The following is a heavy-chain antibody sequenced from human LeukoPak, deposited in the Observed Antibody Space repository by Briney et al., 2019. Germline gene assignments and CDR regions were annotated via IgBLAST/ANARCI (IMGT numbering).Heavy chain of an antibody. CDR2: ISRSSGTI. Sequence: GGSLRLSCAASGFTFSSYNMNWVRQAPGKGLEWVSYISRSSGTIYCADSVKGRFTTSRDNAKNSLYLQMNSLRAEDTAVYYCARAFRDVIFDYWGQGTLVTVSS. D-gene: IGHD5-24*01. CDR1: GFTFSSYN. J-gene: IGHJ4*02. CDR3: ARAFRDVIFDY. V-gene: IGHV3-48*04.